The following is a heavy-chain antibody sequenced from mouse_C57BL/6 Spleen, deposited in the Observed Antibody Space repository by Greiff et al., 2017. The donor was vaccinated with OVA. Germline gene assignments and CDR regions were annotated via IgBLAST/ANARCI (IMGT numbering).Heavy chain of an antibody. CDR2: IHPNSGST. J-gene: IGHJ1*03. V-gene: IGHV1-64*01. CDR1: GYTFTSYW. Sequence: VQLQQPGAELVKPGASVKLSCKASGYTFTSYWMHWVKQRPGQGLEWIGMIHPNSGSTNYNEKFKSKATLTVDKSSSTAYMQLSSLTSEVSAVYYCAHASVVAILYFDVWGTGTTVTVSS. CDR3: AHASVVAILYFDV. D-gene: IGHD1-1*01.